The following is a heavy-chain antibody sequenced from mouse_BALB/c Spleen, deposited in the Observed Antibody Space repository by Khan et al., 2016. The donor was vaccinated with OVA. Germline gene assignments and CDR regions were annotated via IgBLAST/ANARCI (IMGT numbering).Heavy chain of an antibody. CDR3: ARGGYGSPFAY. Sequence: QVQLQQSGPELVRPGASVKMSCKASGYTFTSFWIHWVKQRPGQGLEWIGMIDPSKSETRLNQNFKDKATLNVDKSSNTAYMQLSRLTSEDSAVYYGARGGYGSPFAYWGQGTLVTVSA. CDR2: IDPSKSET. J-gene: IGHJ3*01. V-gene: IGHV1S127*01. CDR1: GYTFTSFW. D-gene: IGHD1-1*01.